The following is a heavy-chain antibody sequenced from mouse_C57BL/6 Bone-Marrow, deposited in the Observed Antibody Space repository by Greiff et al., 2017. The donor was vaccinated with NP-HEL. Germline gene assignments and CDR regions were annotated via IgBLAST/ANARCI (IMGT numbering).Heavy chain of an antibody. V-gene: IGHV14-4*01. CDR2: IDTENGDT. CDR1: GFTIKDDY. D-gene: IGHD1-1*01. Sequence: VQLQQSGAEFVRPGASVKLSCTASGFTIKDDYMHWVKQRPEQGLEWIGWIDTENGDTEYASKFQGKATITADTSSNTAYLQLSSLTSEDTAVYYCTTVNTTIVANFDYWDRGNALTVSS. CDR3: TTVNTTIVANFDY. J-gene: IGHJ2*01.